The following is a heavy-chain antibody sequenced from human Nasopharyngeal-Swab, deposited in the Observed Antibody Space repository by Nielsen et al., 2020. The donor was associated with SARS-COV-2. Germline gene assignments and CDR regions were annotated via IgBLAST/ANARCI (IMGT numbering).Heavy chain of an antibody. CDR3: ARESVGNSVLGAFDI. J-gene: IGHJ3*02. Sequence: SDTLSLTFTVSGGSISSGGYYWSWIRQHPGKGLEWIGYIYYSGSTYYNPSLKSRVTISVDTSKNQFSLKLSSVTAADTAVYYCARESVGNSVLGAFDIWGQGTLFSFSS. D-gene: IGHD4-23*01. CDR1: GGSISSGGYY. V-gene: IGHV4-31*03. CDR2: IYYSGST.